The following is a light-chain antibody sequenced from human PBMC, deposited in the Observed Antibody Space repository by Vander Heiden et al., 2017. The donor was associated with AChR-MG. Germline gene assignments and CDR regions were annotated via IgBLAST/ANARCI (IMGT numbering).Light chain of an antibody. V-gene: IGKV3-15*01. J-gene: IGKJ2*01. CDR2: GAS. CDR1: QSVSSN. Sequence: EIVMTQSPATLSVSPGERATLSCRASQSVSSNLAWYQQKPGQAPRLLIYGASTRATGIPARFSGSGSGTEFTLTISSLQSEDFAVYYCQQYNNWHTFGQWTKLEIK. CDR3: QQYNNWHT.